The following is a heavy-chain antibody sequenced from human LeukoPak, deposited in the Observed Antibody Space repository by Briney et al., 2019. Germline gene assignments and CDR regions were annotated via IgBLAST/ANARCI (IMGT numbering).Heavy chain of an antibody. V-gene: IGHV3-7*01. CDR2: IKQDGSEK. J-gene: IGHJ6*03. CDR3: ARVLFNANFYYYYYMDV. CDR1: GFTFSSYW. Sequence: GSLRLSCAASGFTFSSYWMSWVRQAPGKGLEWVANIKQDGSEKYYVDSVKGRFTISRDNAKNSLYLQMNSLRAEDTAVYYCARVLFNANFYYYYYMDVWGEGTTVTISS.